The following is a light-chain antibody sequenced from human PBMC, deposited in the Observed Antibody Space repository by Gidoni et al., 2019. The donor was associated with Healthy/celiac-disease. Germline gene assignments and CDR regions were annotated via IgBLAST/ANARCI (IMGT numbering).Light chain of an antibody. CDR3: QQYGSPPAT. CDR1: QSVSSSY. Sequence: EIVLTQSPGTLSLSPGERATLSCRASQSVSSSYLAWYQQKPGQAPRLLIYGASSRATGIPDRVSGSGSGTDFTLTISRLEPEDFAVYYCQQYGSPPATFGQGTKVEIK. J-gene: IGKJ1*01. CDR2: GAS. V-gene: IGKV3-20*01.